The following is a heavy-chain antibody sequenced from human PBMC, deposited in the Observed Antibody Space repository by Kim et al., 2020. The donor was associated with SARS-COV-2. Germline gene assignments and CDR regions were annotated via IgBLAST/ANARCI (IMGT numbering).Heavy chain of an antibody. Sequence: GGSLRLSCAASGFIFSDYSMSWIRQAPGKGLEWVSHIRGSSSYMNYGDSVKGRFTVFRDNAKKSLYLQMNSLRVEDTAVYYCARENYDSGDYVTDSWGQGTLVTVSS. CDR2: IRGSSSYM. J-gene: IGHJ4*02. V-gene: IGHV3-11*05. D-gene: IGHD2-21*02. CDR3: ARENYDSGDYVTDS. CDR1: GFIFSDYS.